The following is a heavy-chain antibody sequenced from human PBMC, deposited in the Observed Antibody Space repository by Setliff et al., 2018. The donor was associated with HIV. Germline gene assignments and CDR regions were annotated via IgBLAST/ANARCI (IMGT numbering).Heavy chain of an antibody. V-gene: IGHV5-51*01. J-gene: IGHJ6*03. CDR2: IYPGDSDT. Sequence: PGESLKISCKGSGYSFTTYWIGWVRQMPGKGLEWMGIIYPGDSDTRYSPSFQGQVAISADKSISTAYLQWSSLKASDTAMYYCATGTIEGLTRYDYYYMDVWGKGTTVTVSS. D-gene: IGHD3-3*01. CDR1: GYSFTTYW. CDR3: ATGTIEGLTRYDYYYMDV.